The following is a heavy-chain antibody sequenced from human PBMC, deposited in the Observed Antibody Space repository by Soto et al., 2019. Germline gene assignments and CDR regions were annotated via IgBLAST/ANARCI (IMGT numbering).Heavy chain of an antibody. J-gene: IGHJ4*02. CDR1: GFTFSSYA. V-gene: IGHV3-23*01. Sequence: GGSLRLSCAASGFTFSSYAMSWVRQAPGKGLEWVSAISGSGGSTYYADSVKGRFTISRDNSKNTLYLQMNSLRAEAKAVSYCANAFGGYEFFVFDYWGQGTLVTVSS. CDR2: ISGSGGST. CDR3: ANAFGGYEFFVFDY. D-gene: IGHD5-12*01.